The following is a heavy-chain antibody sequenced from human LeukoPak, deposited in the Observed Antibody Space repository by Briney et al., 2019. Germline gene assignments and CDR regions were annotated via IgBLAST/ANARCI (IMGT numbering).Heavy chain of an antibody. V-gene: IGHV1-8*01. Sequence: ASVKVSCKASGYTFTSYDINWVRQATGQGLEWMGWMNPNSGNTGYAQKFQGRVTITADKSTSTAYMELSSLRSEDTAVYYCAREAYDFWSGYYSGWFDPWGQGTLVTVSS. J-gene: IGHJ5*02. CDR2: MNPNSGNT. CDR1: GYTFTSYD. D-gene: IGHD3-3*01. CDR3: AREAYDFWSGYYSGWFDP.